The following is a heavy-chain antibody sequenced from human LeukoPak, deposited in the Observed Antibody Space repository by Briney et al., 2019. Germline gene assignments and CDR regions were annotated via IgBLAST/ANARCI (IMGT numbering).Heavy chain of an antibody. CDR1: GGSISSGDYY. CDR2: IYYSGST. J-gene: IGHJ5*02. CDR3: AREYYYDSSGYYFLFDP. Sequence: SETLSLTCTVSGGSISSGDYYWSWIRQPPGKGLEWIGYIYYSGSTYYNPSLKSRVTISVDTSKNQFSLKLSSVTAADTAVYYCAREYYYDSSGYYFLFDPWGQGTLVTVSS. D-gene: IGHD3-22*01. V-gene: IGHV4-30-4*08.